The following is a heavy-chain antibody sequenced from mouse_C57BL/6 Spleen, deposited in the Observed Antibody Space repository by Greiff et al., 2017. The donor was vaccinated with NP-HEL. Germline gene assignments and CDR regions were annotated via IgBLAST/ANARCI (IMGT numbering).Heavy chain of an antibody. V-gene: IGHV5-17*01. Sequence: EVMLVESGGGLVKPGGSLKLSCAASGFTFSDYGMHWVRQAPEKGLEWVAYISSGSSTIYYADTVKGRFTISRDNAKNTLFLQMTSLRSEDTAMYYCARPAYGNYLMDYWGQGTSVTVSS. D-gene: IGHD2-10*02. CDR2: ISSGSSTI. J-gene: IGHJ4*01. CDR3: ARPAYGNYLMDY. CDR1: GFTFSDYG.